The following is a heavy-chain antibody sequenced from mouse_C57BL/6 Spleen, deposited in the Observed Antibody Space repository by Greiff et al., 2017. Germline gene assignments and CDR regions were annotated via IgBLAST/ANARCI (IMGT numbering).Heavy chain of an antibody. D-gene: IGHD2-1*01. CDR3: AKRGGNSVYYAMDY. Sequence: QVQLQQSGPGLVQPSQSLSITCTVSGFSLTSYGVHWVRQPPGKGLEWLGVIWSGGSTDYNAAFISRLSISKDNSKSQVFFKMNSLQADDTAIYYCAKRGGNSVYYAMDYWGQGTSVTVSS. V-gene: IGHV2-4*01. CDR2: IWSGGST. CDR1: GFSLTSYG. J-gene: IGHJ4*01.